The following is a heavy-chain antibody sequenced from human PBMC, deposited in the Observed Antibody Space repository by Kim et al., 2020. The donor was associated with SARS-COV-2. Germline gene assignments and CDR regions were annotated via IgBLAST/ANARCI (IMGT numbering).Heavy chain of an antibody. Sequence: ASVKVSCKASGYTFTSYGISWVRQAPGQGLEWMGWISAYNGNTNYAQKLQGRVTMTTDTSTSTAYMELRSLRSDDTAVYYCARDHFTMIVVARLPIYGMDVWGQGTTVTVSS. V-gene: IGHV1-18*01. CDR2: ISAYNGNT. CDR1: GYTFTSYG. CDR3: ARDHFTMIVVARLPIYGMDV. J-gene: IGHJ6*02. D-gene: IGHD3-22*01.